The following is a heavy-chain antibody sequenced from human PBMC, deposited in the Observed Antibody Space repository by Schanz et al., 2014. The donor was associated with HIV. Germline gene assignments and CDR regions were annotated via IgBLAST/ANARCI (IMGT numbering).Heavy chain of an antibody. CDR2: ISYDGRNK. D-gene: IGHD3-22*01. CDR1: GFTFSTYG. CDR3: AKDRNYYDSRYRGKGNYYYYYGMDV. J-gene: IGHJ6*02. V-gene: IGHV3-30*18. Sequence: QVQLVESGGGVAQPGRSLRLSCAASGFTFSTYGMHWVRQAPGKGLEWVAVISYDGRNKYYADSVKGRITISRDNSKNTLYLQLKSLRAEDTAVYYCAKDRNYYDSRYRGKGNYYYYYGMDVWGQGTTVTVSS.